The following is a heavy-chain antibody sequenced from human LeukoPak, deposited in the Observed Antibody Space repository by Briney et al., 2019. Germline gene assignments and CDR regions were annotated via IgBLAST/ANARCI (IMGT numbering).Heavy chain of an antibody. D-gene: IGHD3-22*01. CDR2: INWNGGST. J-gene: IGHJ3*02. Sequence: PGGSLRLSCAASGFTFDDYGMSWVRQAPGRGLEWVSGINWNGGSTGYADSVKGRFTISRDNAKNSLYLQMNSLRAEDTAVYYCTRELEVDDAFDIWGQGTMVTVSS. CDR1: GFTFDDYG. CDR3: TRELEVDDAFDI. V-gene: IGHV3-20*04.